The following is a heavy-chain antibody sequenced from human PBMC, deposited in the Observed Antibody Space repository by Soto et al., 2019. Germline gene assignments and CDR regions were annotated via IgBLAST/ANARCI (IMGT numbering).Heavy chain of an antibody. Sequence: PSETLSLTCAVYGGSFSGYYWSWIRQPPGKGLEWIGEINHSGSTNYNPSLKSRVTISVDTSKNQFSLKLSSVTAADTAVYYCARAGKVAGYYVDYWGQGTLVTVSS. J-gene: IGHJ4*02. CDR3: ARAGKVAGYYVDY. CDR1: GGSFSGYY. V-gene: IGHV4-34*01. D-gene: IGHD6-19*01. CDR2: INHSGST.